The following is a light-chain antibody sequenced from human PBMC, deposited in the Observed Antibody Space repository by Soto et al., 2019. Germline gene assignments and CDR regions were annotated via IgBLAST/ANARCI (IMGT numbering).Light chain of an antibody. CDR2: EVS. J-gene: IGLJ3*02. CDR1: SSDVGTYNY. CDR3: SSYTSRSTLV. Sequence: QSVLTQPASVSGSPGQSITISCTGTSSDVGTYNYVSWYQHHPGKAPKLMIYEVSNRPSGVSNRFSGSKSGNTASLTISGLQAEDEADYYCSSYTSRSTLVFGGGTKLTVL. V-gene: IGLV2-14*01.